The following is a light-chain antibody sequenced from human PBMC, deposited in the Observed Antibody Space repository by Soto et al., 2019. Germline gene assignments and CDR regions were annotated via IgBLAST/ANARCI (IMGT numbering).Light chain of an antibody. V-gene: IGKV3-20*01. Sequence: EIVFTQSPGTLSLSPGERATLYCRASQSVNSSYLAWYQHKPGQAPRLLIYVASTRATGIPDRFSGSGSGTDFTLTIARLEAGDFAVYYCQQDSNSPLTFGQGTKVDI. J-gene: IGKJ1*01. CDR1: QSVNSSY. CDR2: VAS. CDR3: QQDSNSPLT.